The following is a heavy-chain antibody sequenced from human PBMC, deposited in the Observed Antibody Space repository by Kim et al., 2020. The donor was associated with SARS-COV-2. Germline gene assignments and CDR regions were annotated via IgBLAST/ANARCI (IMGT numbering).Heavy chain of an antibody. D-gene: IGHD3-9*01. J-gene: IGHJ4*02. CDR2: IYYSGST. Sequence: SETLSLTCTVSGGSISSYYWSWIRQPPGKGLEWIGYIYYSGSTNYNPSLKSRVTISVDTSKNQFSLKLSSVTAADTAVYYCARGEYYDILTGYTMGFDYWGQGTLVTVSS. CDR1: GGSISSYY. CDR3: ARGEYYDILTGYTMGFDY. V-gene: IGHV4-59*01.